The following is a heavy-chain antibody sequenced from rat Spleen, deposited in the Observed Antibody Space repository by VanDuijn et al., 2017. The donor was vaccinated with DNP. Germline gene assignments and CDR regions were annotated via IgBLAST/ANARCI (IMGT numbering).Heavy chain of an antibody. Sequence: QVQLKESGPGLVQPSQTLSLTCTVSGFSLTSYNVHWVRQPTGKGLEWMGIIWTGGSTDYNSALKSRLSISRDTSKSQVFLKMNSLQTEDIATYYCAREDFDYWGQGVMVTVSS. CDR1: GFSLTSYN. V-gene: IGHV2-30*01. CDR3: AREDFDY. J-gene: IGHJ2*01. CDR2: IWTGGST.